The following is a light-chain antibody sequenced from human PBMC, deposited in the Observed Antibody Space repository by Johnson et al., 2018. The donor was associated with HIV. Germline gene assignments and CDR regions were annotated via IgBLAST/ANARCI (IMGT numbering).Light chain of an antibody. V-gene: IGLV1-51*01. CDR2: DNH. CDR1: SSNIGNND. J-gene: IGLJ1*01. Sequence: QSVLTQPPSVSAAPGQKVTISCSGSSSNIGNNDVSWYQQLPGTAPKLLIYDNHKRPSGIPDRFSGSKSGTSATLGITGLQTGDEADYYCGTWDSSLSVYVFGTGTNVTVL. CDR3: GTWDSSLSVYV.